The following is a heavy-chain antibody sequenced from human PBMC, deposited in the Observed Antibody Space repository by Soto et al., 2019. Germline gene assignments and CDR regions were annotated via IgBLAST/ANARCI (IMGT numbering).Heavy chain of an antibody. D-gene: IGHD4-17*01. J-gene: IGHJ4*02. CDR2: IIPIFGTA. Sequence: QVQLVQSGAEVKKPGSSVKVSCKASGGTFSSYAISWVRQAPGQGLEWMGGIIPIFGTANYAQKFQGRVTITADESTTTAYMERRSLSSEDTAGYCCARGSTVNTVDSWGQGTLVTVSS. CDR3: ARGSTVNTVDS. CDR1: GGTFSSYA. V-gene: IGHV1-69*12.